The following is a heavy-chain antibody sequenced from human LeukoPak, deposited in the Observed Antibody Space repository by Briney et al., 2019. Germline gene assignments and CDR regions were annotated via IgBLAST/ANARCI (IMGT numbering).Heavy chain of an antibody. V-gene: IGHV3-30*02. CDR2: IRHDGSNK. J-gene: IGHJ5*02. D-gene: IGHD5-12*01. Sequence: PGGSLRLSCAASGFTFSSYGMHWVRQAPGKGLEWVAFIRHDGSNKYYADSVKGRFTISRDNSKNTLYLQMNSLRAEDTAVYYCATLEIVATSQAGIDWFDPWGQGTLVTVSS. CDR3: ATLEIVATSQAGIDWFDP. CDR1: GFTFSSYG.